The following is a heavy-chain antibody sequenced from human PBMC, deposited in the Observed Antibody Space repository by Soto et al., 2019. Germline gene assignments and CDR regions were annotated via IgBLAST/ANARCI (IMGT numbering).Heavy chain of an antibody. D-gene: IGHD7-27*01. CDR2: VWYDGGEK. Sequence: GGSLRLSCAASGFTFTSFVMHWVRQAPGKGLEWVALVWYDGGEKYYADSVKGRFIISRDNSKDTVHLQMNSLRVEDTAVYYCVREWTGDHGFDIWGQGTMVTVSS. V-gene: IGHV3-33*01. J-gene: IGHJ3*02. CDR1: GFTFTSFV. CDR3: VREWTGDHGFDI.